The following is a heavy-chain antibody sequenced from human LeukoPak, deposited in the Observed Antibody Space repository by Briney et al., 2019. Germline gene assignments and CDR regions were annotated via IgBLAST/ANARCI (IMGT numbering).Heavy chain of an antibody. D-gene: IGHD3-10*01. V-gene: IGHV3-74*01. CDR3: ARVLDGSGSRSFDY. CDR1: GFTFSTYW. Sequence: GGSLRLSCAASGFTFSTYWMHWVRQAPGKGLVWVSRINSDGNSTNYAGSVKGRFTISRDNAKNTLYLQMNSLRAEDTAVYFCARVLDGSGSRSFDYWGQGTLVTVSS. CDR2: INSDGNST. J-gene: IGHJ4*02.